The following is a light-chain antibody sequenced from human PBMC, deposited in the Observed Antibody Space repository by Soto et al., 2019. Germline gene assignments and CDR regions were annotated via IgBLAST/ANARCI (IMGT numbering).Light chain of an antibody. V-gene: IGKV3-20*01. J-gene: IGKJ3*01. CDR2: GAS. Sequence: EIVLTQSPGTLSLSPGERATLSCRASQSVSRNSLAWYQQQPGQAPRLLIYGASSRATDIPDRFSGSGSGTDFTLIVSRLEPEDFAVYFCHQYGTSPPTFGPGTKVDIK. CDR3: HQYGTSPPT. CDR1: QSVSRNS.